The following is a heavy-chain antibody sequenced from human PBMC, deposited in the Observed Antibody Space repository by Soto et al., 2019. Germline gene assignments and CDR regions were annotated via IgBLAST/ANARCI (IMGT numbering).Heavy chain of an antibody. CDR1: GDSISSGDYY. Sequence: SETLSLTCTVSGDSISSGDYYWSWIRQPPGKGLEWIGCIYYSGNTYYNPSLKRRFSKSVDTSKNQFSLQLSSVTVADTAVYYCARAWMYYYGSSGYYSTGPFDIWGQGTMVT. V-gene: IGHV4-30-4*01. D-gene: IGHD3-22*01. CDR2: IYYSGNT. J-gene: IGHJ3*02. CDR3: ARAWMYYYGSSGYYSTGPFDI.